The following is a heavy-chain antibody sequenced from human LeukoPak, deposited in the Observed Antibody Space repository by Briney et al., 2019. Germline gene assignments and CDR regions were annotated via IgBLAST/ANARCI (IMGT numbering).Heavy chain of an antibody. D-gene: IGHD1-26*01. CDR2: ISSSSTI. J-gene: IGHJ4*02. V-gene: IGHV3-48*01. CDR3: AKGGYSGSSNFDY. CDR1: GFTFSSYS. Sequence: GGSLRLSCAASGFTFSSYSMNWVRQAPGKGLEWVSYISSSSTIYYADSVKGRFTISRDNAKNSLYLQMNSLRAEDTALYYCAKGGYSGSSNFDYWGQGTLVTVSS.